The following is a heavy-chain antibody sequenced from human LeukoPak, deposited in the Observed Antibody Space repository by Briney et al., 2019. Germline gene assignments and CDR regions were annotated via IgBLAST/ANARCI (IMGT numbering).Heavy chain of an antibody. J-gene: IGHJ4*02. D-gene: IGHD6-6*01. CDR3: ARYHSSSGYFDY. Sequence: GASVKVSCKASGYTFTSYDINWVRQATGQGLEWMGWMNPNSGNTGYAQKFQGRVTMTRNTSISTAYMELSSLRSEDTAVYYCARYHSSSGYFDYWGQGTLVTVSS. CDR1: GYTFTSYD. V-gene: IGHV1-8*01. CDR2: MNPNSGNT.